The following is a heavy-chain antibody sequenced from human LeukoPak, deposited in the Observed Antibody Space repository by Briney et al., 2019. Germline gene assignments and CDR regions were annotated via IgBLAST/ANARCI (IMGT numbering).Heavy chain of an antibody. D-gene: IGHD2-2*01. Sequence: PSETLSLTCTVYGRSFSDYYWSWIRQPPGKGLEWIGYIYYSGSTNYNPSLKSRVTISVDTSKNQFSLKLSSVTAADTAVYYCARAHFLVVPAASVSWYFDLWGRGTLVTVSS. CDR2: IYYSGST. V-gene: IGHV4-59*01. CDR1: GRSFSDYY. CDR3: ARAHFLVVPAASVSWYFDL. J-gene: IGHJ2*01.